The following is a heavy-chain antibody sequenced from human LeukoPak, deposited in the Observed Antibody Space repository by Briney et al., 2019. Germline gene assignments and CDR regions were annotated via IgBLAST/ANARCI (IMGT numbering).Heavy chain of an antibody. V-gene: IGHV3-23*01. CDR1: GFTFSSYG. CDR2: IGGGGGDK. CDR3: AKVDYTVNYMDV. Sequence: GGSLLLSCAASGFTFSSYGMSWVRQAPGKGLEWLSHIGGGGGDKNYADSVKGRFTISRDNSKNTLYLQMNSLRAEDTAVYYCAKVDYTVNYMDVWGKGTTVTVSS. J-gene: IGHJ6*03. D-gene: IGHD2-2*02.